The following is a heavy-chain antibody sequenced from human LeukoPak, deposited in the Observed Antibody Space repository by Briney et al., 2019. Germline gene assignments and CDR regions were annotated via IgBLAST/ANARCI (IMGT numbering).Heavy chain of an antibody. CDR1: GGSTSSGSSY. Sequence: PSETLSLTCTVSGGSTSSGSSYWSWIRQPAGKGLEWIGRIYSSGSTNYNPSLRSRVTISVDTSKNQFSLKLSSVTAADTAVYYCARRTVTTEIDYWGQGTLVTVSS. V-gene: IGHV4-61*10. CDR3: ARRTVTTEIDY. D-gene: IGHD4-17*01. CDR2: IYSSGST. J-gene: IGHJ4*02.